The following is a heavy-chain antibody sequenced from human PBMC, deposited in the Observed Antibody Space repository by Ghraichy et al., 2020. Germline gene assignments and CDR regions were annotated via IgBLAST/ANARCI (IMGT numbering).Heavy chain of an antibody. V-gene: IGHV3-74*01. CDR2: IKSDGSTT. CDR3: AREGCSGGSCLFGTGGSHFDG. J-gene: IGHJ4*02. Sequence: GGSLRLSCAASGFTFNGYWMHWVRQPPGKGLVWVSRIKSDGSTTTSTDSEKGRFTISRDNAKNTLFLQMNSLTAEDTAVYYCAREGCSGGSCLFGTGGSHFDGWGQGTLVTVSS. CDR1: GFTFNGYW. D-gene: IGHD2-15*01.